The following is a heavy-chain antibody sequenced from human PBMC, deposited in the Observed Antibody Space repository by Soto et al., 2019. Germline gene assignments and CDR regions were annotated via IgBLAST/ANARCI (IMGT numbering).Heavy chain of an antibody. D-gene: IGHD3-10*01. CDR3: ARGDPTMVRGVTHNWFDP. Sequence: SETLSLTCAVYGGSFSGYYWSWIRQPPGKGLEWIGEINHSGSTNYNPSLKSRVTISVDTSKNQFSLKLSSVTAADTAVYYCARGDPTMVRGVTHNWFDPWGQGTLVT. J-gene: IGHJ5*02. CDR1: GGSFSGYY. CDR2: INHSGST. V-gene: IGHV4-34*01.